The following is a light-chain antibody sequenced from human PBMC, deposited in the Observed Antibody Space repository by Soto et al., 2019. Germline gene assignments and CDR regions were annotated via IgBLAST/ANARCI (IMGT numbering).Light chain of an antibody. V-gene: IGLV2-14*01. CDR1: NSDVGLYDF. J-gene: IGLJ1*01. CDR2: EVS. CDR3: ISETSDDVSYV. Sequence: QYALTQPASVSGTPGQSITISCTGSNSDVGLYDFVSWYQHHPGRAPKLIVSEVSHRPSGISNRFSGSKYGNTASLTISGLQSEDEADYNSISETSDDVSYVFGNGTKAT.